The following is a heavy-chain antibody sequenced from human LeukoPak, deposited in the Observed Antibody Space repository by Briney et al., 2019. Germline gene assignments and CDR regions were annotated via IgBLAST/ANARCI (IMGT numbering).Heavy chain of an antibody. Sequence: IPIFGTANYAQKFQGRVTITADKSTSTAYMELSSLRSEDTAVYYCARDRYCSGGSCYGFDYWGQGTLVTVSS. J-gene: IGHJ4*02. CDR2: IPIFGTA. V-gene: IGHV1-69*06. CDR3: ARDRYCSGGSCYGFDY. D-gene: IGHD2-15*01.